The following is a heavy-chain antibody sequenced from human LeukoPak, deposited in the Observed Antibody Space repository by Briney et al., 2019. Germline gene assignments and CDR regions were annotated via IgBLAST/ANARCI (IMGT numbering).Heavy chain of an antibody. CDR1: GYIFTNFG. Sequence: ASVKVSCKAFGYIFTNFGITWVRQAPGQGLEWMGWISAYNGDTKYGQSFQGRVTMTTDTSTNTAYMDLRSLSSDDTAVYYCGGVDMATAKDYWGQGTLVTVSS. CDR3: GGVDMATAKDY. V-gene: IGHV1-18*01. CDR2: ISAYNGDT. J-gene: IGHJ4*02. D-gene: IGHD5-18*01.